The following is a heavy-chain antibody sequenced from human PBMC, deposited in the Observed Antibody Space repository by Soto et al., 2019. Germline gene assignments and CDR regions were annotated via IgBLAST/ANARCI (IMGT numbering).Heavy chain of an antibody. CDR2: INSDGSST. CDR1: GFTFSSYW. V-gene: IGHV3-74*01. D-gene: IGHD3-22*01. CDR3: ARDPRPHYYDSKTV. Sequence: GGSLRLSCAVPGFTFSSYWMHWVRQALGKGLVWVSRINSDGSSTSYADSVKGRFTISRDNAKNTLYLQMNSLRAEDTAVYYCARDPRPHYYDSKTVWGQGTTVTVSS. J-gene: IGHJ6*02.